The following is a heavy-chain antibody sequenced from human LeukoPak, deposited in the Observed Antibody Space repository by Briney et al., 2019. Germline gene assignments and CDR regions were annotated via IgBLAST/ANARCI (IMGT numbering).Heavy chain of an antibody. D-gene: IGHD4-17*01. J-gene: IGHJ4*02. Sequence: SETLSLTCAVYGGSFSGYYWSWIRQPPGKGLEWIGEINHSGSTNYNPSLKSRVTISVDTSKNQFSLKLSSATAADTAVYYCAREGSVTTSACWGQGTLVTVSS. CDR3: AREGSVTTSAC. CDR1: GGSFSGYY. CDR2: INHSGST. V-gene: IGHV4-34*01.